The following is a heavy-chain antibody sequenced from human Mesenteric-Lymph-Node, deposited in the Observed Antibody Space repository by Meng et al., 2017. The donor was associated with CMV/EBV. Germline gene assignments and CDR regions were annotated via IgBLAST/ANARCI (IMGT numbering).Heavy chain of an antibody. CDR1: AFIHSGGYY. CDR3: ARDLVAGTMGLSVLDY. Sequence: AFIHSGGYYWRWIRQHPGKGLEWIGYIYYRGSTHYNPSLKSRVTISVDTSKNQVFLNLTSVTAADTAVYYCARDLVAGTMGLSVLDYWGQGTLVTVSS. J-gene: IGHJ4*02. V-gene: IGHV4-31*02. CDR2: IYYRGST. D-gene: IGHD6-19*01.